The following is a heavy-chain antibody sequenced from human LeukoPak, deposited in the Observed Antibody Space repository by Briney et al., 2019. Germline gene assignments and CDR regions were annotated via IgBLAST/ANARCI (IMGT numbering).Heavy chain of an antibody. J-gene: IGHJ5*02. V-gene: IGHV3-23*01. D-gene: IGHD6-13*01. CDR2: ISGSGGST. Sequence: GGSLRLSCAASGFTFSSYAMSWVRQAPGKGLEWVSAISGSGGSTYYADSVKGRFTISRDNSKNTLYLQMNSLRAEDTAVYYCAKEAGYSSSWYLGGFDPWGQGTLVTVSS. CDR1: GFTFSSYA. CDR3: AKEAGYSSSWYLGGFDP.